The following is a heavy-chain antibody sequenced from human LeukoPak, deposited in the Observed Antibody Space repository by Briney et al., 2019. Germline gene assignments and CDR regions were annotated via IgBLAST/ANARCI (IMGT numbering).Heavy chain of an antibody. CDR3: ARDVKYCSGGSCYSSWFDP. Sequence: GGSLRLSCAASGFTFSSYAMSWVRQAPGKGLEWVSAISGSGGSTYYADSVKGRFTISRDNSKNTLYLQMNSLRAEDTAVYYCARDVKYCSGGSCYSSWFDPWGQGTLVTVSS. CDR1: GFTFSSYA. CDR2: ISGSGGST. D-gene: IGHD2-15*01. J-gene: IGHJ5*02. V-gene: IGHV3-23*01.